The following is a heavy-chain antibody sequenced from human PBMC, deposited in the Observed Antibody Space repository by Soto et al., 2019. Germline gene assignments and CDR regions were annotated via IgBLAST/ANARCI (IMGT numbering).Heavy chain of an antibody. D-gene: IGHD3-10*02. CDR3: TTDGATIFYDP. CDR2: IKTKADAGTT. J-gene: IGHJ5*02. V-gene: IGHV3-15*01. Sequence: QLVESGGGLVKPGGSLRLSCAASGFTFKNAWMSWVRQAPGKGLEWVGRIKTKADAGTTDYAAPGKGRFTISRDDSTNTLYLQMNSLKNEDTALYFCTTDGATIFYDPRGQGTLVTVSP. CDR1: GFTFKNAW.